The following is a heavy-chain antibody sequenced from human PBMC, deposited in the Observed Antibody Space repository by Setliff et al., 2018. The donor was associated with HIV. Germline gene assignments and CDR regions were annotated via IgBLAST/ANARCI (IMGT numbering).Heavy chain of an antibody. V-gene: IGHV1-69*05. CDR2: IIPIFGTA. Sequence: SVKVSCKASGGTFSSYAISWVRQAPGQGLEWMGGIIPIFGTANYAQKFQGRVTITTDKSTSTAYMELSSLRSEDTAVYYCARFWEPQGHDAFDIWGQGTMVTVSS. CDR3: ARFWEPQGHDAFDI. CDR1: GGTFSSYA. J-gene: IGHJ3*02. D-gene: IGHD1-1*01.